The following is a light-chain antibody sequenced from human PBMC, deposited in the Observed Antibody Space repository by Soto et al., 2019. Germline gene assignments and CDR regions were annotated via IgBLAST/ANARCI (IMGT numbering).Light chain of an antibody. Sequence: QSALTQPASVSGSPGQSITISCTGTSSDVGSYNYVSWYQQHPGKAPKVMIYEVSNRPSGVSNRFSGSKSGNTASLIISGLQAEDEADYYCSSYTSSNIYVFGTGTKVTVL. J-gene: IGLJ1*01. CDR1: SSDVGSYNY. V-gene: IGLV2-14*01. CDR2: EVS. CDR3: SSYTSSNIYV.